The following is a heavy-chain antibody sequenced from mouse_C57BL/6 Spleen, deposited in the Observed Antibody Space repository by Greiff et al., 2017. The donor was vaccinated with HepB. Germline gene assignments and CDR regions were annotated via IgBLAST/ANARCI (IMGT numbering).Heavy chain of an antibody. CDR3: ARHGDSNYVGYFDV. Sequence: EVKLMESGGGLVQPGGSLKLSCAASGFTFSDYYMYWVRQTPEKRLEWVAYISNGGGSTYYPDTVKGRFTISRDNAKNTLYLQMSRLKSEDTAMYYCARHGDSNYVGYFDVWGTGTTVTVSS. CDR1: GFTFSDYY. CDR2: ISNGGGST. V-gene: IGHV5-12*01. J-gene: IGHJ1*03. D-gene: IGHD2-5*01.